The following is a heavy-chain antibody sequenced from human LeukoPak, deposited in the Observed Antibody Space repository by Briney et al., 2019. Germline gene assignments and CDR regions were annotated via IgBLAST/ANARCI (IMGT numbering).Heavy chain of an antibody. Sequence: ASVKVPCKVSGYTLTELSMHWVRQAPGKGLEWMGGFDPEDDEIIYAQRFQGRVTMTEDASTDTAYMELRSLRSEDTAVYYCAIETGNFYFYSWGQGTLVTVSS. D-gene: IGHD1-7*01. CDR3: AIETGNFYFYS. V-gene: IGHV1-24*01. J-gene: IGHJ4*02. CDR2: FDPEDDEI. CDR1: GYTLTELS.